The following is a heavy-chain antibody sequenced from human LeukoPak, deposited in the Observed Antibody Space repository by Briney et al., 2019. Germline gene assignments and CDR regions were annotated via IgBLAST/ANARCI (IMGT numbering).Heavy chain of an antibody. CDR2: IKHDGSEA. V-gene: IGHV3-7*04. Sequence: GGSLRLSCAASEFTFNRYWMSWARQAPGKGLEGVANIKHDGSEAHYVDSVKGRFTISRDNAKNSLSLQMNSLNVDDTGVYFCTRDALFGSGRTHLDFWSQGTLVSVSS. CDR3: TRDALFGSGRTHLDF. CDR1: EFTFNRYW. D-gene: IGHD3-10*01. J-gene: IGHJ4*02.